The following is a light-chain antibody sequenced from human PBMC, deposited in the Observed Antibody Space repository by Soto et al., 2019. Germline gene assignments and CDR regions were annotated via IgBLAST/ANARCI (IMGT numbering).Light chain of an antibody. CDR2: GAS. J-gene: IGKJ1*01. V-gene: IGKV3-15*01. Sequence: EVVLTQSPATLSVSPGERATLSCRASESVRTSLAWYQQKPGRSPSLLIFGASTRATGLPARFSGSGSGEEFTLTINNLQSEDFAVYYCQQYADWPRTFGQGTKLEF. CDR1: ESVRTS. CDR3: QQYADWPRT.